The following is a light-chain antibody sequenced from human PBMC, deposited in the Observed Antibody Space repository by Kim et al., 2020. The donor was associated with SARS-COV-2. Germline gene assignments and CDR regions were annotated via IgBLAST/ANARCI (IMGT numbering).Light chain of an antibody. V-gene: IGLV1-47*01. Sequence: GQRVTTSCSGSSSNIGSNYVYWYQQRPGTAPKLLIYRNNQWPSGVPDRFSGSKSGTSASLAISGLRSEDEADYYCATWDDSLSGVVFGGGTQLTVL. CDR2: RNN. J-gene: IGLJ2*01. CDR3: ATWDDSLSGVV. CDR1: SSNIGSNY.